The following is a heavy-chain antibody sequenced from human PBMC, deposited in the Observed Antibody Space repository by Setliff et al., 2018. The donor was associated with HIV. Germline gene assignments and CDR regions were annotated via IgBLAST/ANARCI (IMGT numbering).Heavy chain of an antibody. CDR2: IYVGGSST. D-gene: IGHD4-17*01. J-gene: IGHJ5*02. CDR1: GFTFSNYA. CDR3: AASPDGDCATTNCANWFDP. V-gene: IGHV3-23*03. Sequence: GGSLRLSCAASGFTFSNYAMSWVRQAPGKGLEWVSVIYVGGSSTVYADSVKGRFTISRDDSKKTQYLQLNSLRADDTAVYFCAASPDGDCATTNCANWFDPWGQGTLVTVSS.